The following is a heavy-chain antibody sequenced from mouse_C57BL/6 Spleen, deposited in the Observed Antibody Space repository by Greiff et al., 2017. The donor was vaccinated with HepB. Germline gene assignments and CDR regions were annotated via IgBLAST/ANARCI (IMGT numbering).Heavy chain of an antibody. CDR2: INPSSGYT. V-gene: IGHV1-4*01. Sequence: QVQLQQSGAELARPGASVKMSCKASGYTFTSYTMHWVNQRPGQGLEWIGYINPSSGYTKYNQKFKDKATLTADKSSSTAYMQLSSLTSEDSAVYYCARRENYYGSLYFDYWGQGTTLTVSS. D-gene: IGHD1-1*01. J-gene: IGHJ2*01. CDR1: GYTFTSYT. CDR3: ARRENYYGSLYFDY.